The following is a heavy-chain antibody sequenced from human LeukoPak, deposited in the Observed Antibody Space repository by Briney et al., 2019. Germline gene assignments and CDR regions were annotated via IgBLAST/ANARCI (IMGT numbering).Heavy chain of an antibody. Sequence: PSETLSLTCTVSGGSISSGDYYWSWIRQPPGKGLEWIGYIYYNGSTYYNPSLKSRVAISVDTSKIQFSLKLSSVTAADTAVFYCARENSGSYREFDYWGQGTLVTVSS. CDR2: IYYNGST. CDR1: GGSISSGDYY. CDR3: ARENSGSYREFDY. J-gene: IGHJ4*02. D-gene: IGHD1-26*01. V-gene: IGHV4-30-4*01.